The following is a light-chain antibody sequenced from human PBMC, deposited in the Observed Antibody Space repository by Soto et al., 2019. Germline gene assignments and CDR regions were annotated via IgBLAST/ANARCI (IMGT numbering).Light chain of an antibody. CDR3: MQALQTPNT. J-gene: IGKJ5*01. V-gene: IGKV2-28*01. CDR1: QSLLYSDGDNY. Sequence: DIVMTQSPLSLPVTPGQPASISCRSSQSLLYSDGDNYLDWYLQRPGQSPQLPIYLASNRASGVPDRFSGSGSGTDFTLRISRVEAEDVGLYYCMQALQTPNTFGQGTRLEIK. CDR2: LAS.